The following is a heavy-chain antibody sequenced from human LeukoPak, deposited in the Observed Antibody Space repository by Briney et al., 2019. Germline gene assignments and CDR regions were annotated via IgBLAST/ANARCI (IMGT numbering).Heavy chain of an antibody. V-gene: IGHV3-21*01. J-gene: IGHJ4*02. CDR2: ISSSRSYI. Sequence: PGGSLRLSCAASGFTFSSSGMNWVRQAPGKGLEWVSYISSSRSYIYYADSVKGRFTISRDNAKKSLYLQMNSLRAEDTAVYYCARYAAGTGSYFDYWGQGTPVTVSS. CDR1: GFTFSSSG. CDR3: ARYAAGTGSYFDY. D-gene: IGHD3-10*01.